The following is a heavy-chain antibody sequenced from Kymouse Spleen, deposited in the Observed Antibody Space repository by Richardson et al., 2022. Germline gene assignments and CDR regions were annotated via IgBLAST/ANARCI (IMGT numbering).Heavy chain of an antibody. Sequence: EVQLVESGGGLVQPGRSLRLSCAASGFTFDDYAMHWVRQAPGKGLEWVSGISWNSGSIGYADSVKGRFTISRDNAKNSLYLQMNSLRAEDTALYYCAKDIGVVVITSL*LLGPGNPGHRLL. J-gene: IGHJ4*02. CDR2: ISWNSGSI. V-gene: IGHV3-9*01. CDR3: AKDIGVVVITSL*L. D-gene: IGHD3-22*01. CDR1: GFTFDDYA.